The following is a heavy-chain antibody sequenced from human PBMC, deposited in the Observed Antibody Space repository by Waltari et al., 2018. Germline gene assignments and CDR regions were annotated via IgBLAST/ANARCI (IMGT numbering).Heavy chain of an antibody. D-gene: IGHD1-26*01. CDR2: IYSGGST. CDR3: ARDPSGSYYAFDI. J-gene: IGHJ3*02. V-gene: IGHV3-53*01. Sequence: EVQLVESGGGLIQPGGSLRLSCAASGFTVSSNYMSWVRQAPGKGLEWVSVIYSGGSTYYADSVKGRFTISRDNSKNTLYLQTNSLRAEDTAVYYCARDPSGSYYAFDIWGQGTMVTVSS. CDR1: GFTVSSNY.